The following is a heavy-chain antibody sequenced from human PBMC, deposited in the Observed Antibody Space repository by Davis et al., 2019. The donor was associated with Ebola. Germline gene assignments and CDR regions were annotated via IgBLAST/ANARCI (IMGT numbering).Heavy chain of an antibody. V-gene: IGHV1-8*01. CDR2: MNPNSGNT. D-gene: IGHD3-22*01. CDR3: ARGGRYYDSSGYLYYYYGMDV. J-gene: IGHJ6*04. Sequence: ASVKVSCKASGYTFTSYDINWVRQATGQGLEWMGWMNPNSGNTGYAQKFQGRVTMTRNTSISTAYMELSSLRSEDTAVYYCARGGRYYDSSGYLYYYYGMDVWGKGATVTVSS. CDR1: GYTFTSYD.